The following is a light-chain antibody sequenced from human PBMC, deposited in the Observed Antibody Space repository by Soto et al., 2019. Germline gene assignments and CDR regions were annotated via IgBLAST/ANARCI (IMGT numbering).Light chain of an antibody. CDR2: SNN. V-gene: IGLV1-44*01. CDR1: SSNIGSST. Sequence: QSVLTQPPSASGTPGQRVTISCSGSSSNIGSSTVTWYQQLPGAAPTVLIHSNNQRPSGVPDRFSGCKSGTSTALAISGLQSDDEADYYCATWDDSLKGYVFGTGTKFTVL. J-gene: IGLJ1*01. CDR3: ATWDDSLKGYV.